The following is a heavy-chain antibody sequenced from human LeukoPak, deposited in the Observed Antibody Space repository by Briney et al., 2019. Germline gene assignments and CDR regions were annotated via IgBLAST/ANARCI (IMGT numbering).Heavy chain of an antibody. D-gene: IGHD6-6*01. Sequence: SETLSLTCIVSGGSISSSSYYWGWIRQPPGEGLEWIGSIYYTGSTYYSPSLKSRVTISADTSKNEFSLKLSSVTAADTAVYYCTSEISSASSYWGQGTLVTVSS. CDR1: GGSISSSSYY. CDR2: IYYTGST. J-gene: IGHJ4*02. CDR3: TSEISSASSY. V-gene: IGHV4-39*01.